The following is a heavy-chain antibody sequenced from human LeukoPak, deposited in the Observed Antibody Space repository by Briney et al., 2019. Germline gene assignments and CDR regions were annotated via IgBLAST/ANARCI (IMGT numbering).Heavy chain of an antibody. CDR3: ARGYSGYDPNTYFDY. Sequence: ASVKVSCKASGYTFTSYGISWVRQAPGQGLEWMGWISAYNGNTNYAQKLQGRVTMTTDTSTSTAYMELRSLRSDDTAVYYCARGYSGYDPNTYFDYWGQGTLVTVSS. D-gene: IGHD5-12*01. V-gene: IGHV1-18*01. CDR1: GYTFTSYG. J-gene: IGHJ4*02. CDR2: ISAYNGNT.